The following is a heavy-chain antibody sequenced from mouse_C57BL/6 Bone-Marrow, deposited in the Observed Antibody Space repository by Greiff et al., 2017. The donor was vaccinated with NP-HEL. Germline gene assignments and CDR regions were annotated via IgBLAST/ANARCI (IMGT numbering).Heavy chain of an antibody. J-gene: IGHJ4*01. V-gene: IGHV5-4*01. CDR3: ARNPGYAMDY. Sequence: DVQLQESGGGLVKPGGSLKLSCAASGFTFSSYAMSWVRQTPEKRLGWVATISDGGSYTYYPDNVKGRFTISRDNAKNNLYLQMSHLKSEDTAMYYCARNPGYAMDYWGQGTSVTVSS. CDR1: GFTFSSYA. CDR2: ISDGGSYT.